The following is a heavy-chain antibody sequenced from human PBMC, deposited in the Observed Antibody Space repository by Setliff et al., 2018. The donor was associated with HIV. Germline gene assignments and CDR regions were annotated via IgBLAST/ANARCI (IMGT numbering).Heavy chain of an antibody. CDR2: IYYSGST. D-gene: IGHD1-26*01. J-gene: IGHJ6*02. V-gene: IGHV4-39*07. CDR3: EAATVGETGYFGIDV. Sequence: SETLSLTCAVSGGSISSSSYYWGWIRQPPGKGLEWIGSIYYSGSTYYNPSLKSRVTISVDTSKNQFSLRLSSVTAADTAVYYCEAATVGETGYFGIDVWGPGTTVTVSS. CDR1: GGSISSSSYY.